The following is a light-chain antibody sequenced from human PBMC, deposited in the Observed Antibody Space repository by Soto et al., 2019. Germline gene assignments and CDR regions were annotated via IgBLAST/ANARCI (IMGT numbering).Light chain of an antibody. CDR2: GAS. J-gene: IGKJ1*01. CDR3: QQYGSSIWT. CDR1: QNVSSSY. Sequence: ERVMTQSPATLSVSPGERATLSCRASQNVSSSYLAWYQQKPGQAPRLLIYGASSRATGIPDRFSGSGSGTDFTLTISRLEPEDFAVYYCQQYGSSIWTFGQGTKVDIK. V-gene: IGKV3-20*01.